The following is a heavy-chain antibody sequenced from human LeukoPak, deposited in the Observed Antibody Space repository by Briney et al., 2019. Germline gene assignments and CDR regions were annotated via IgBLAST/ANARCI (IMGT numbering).Heavy chain of an antibody. CDR1: GFSLDNFE. CDR3: ARDLFGWSLDP. J-gene: IGHJ5*02. Sequence: GGSLRLSCAASGFSLDNFEMNWVRQAPGKGLEWIAYVDNDGWATSYYADSVKGRFIITRDDAKNSLYLQMDSLTVEDTAVYYCARDLFGWSLDPWGQGTLVSVSS. D-gene: IGHD3-3*01. V-gene: IGHV3-48*03. CDR2: VDNDGWAT.